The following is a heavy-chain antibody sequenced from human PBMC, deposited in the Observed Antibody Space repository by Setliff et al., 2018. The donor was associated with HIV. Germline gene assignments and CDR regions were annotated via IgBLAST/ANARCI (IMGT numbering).Heavy chain of an antibody. CDR2: IIPVFGTT. J-gene: IGHJ6*03. V-gene: IGHV1-69*13. CDR1: GGTLSGFAISYA. CDR3: ARATGQALWGYYYYYMDV. Sequence: SVKVSCKASGGTLSGFAISYAISWVRQAPGQGLEWMGGIIPVFGTTNYAQKFQDRVTITADESTSTTYMELSSLRSEDTAVYYCARATGQALWGYYYYYMDVWGKGTTVTSP. D-gene: IGHD3-9*01.